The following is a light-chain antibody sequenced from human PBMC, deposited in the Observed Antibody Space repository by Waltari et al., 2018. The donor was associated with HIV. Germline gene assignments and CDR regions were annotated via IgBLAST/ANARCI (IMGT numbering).Light chain of an antibody. J-gene: IGKJ2*01. Sequence: DIVMTQSPESLAVSLGEGATINCKYSKSVLNSSSNKNSLAWYQQKSGQPPKLLIYWASTRESGVPERFSGSGSGTDFTLTISSLQAADVAVYYCQQHYTSPYTFGQGTKLEIK. CDR2: WAS. CDR3: QQHYTSPYT. CDR1: KSVLNSSSNKNS. V-gene: IGKV4-1*01.